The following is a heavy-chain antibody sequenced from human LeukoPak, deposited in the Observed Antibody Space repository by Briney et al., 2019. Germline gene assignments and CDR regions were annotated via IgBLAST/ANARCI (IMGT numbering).Heavy chain of an antibody. CDR3: AEARILTGYYNLDY. V-gene: IGHV1-69*04. J-gene: IGHJ4*02. D-gene: IGHD3-9*01. CDR1: GGTFSSYA. CDR2: IIPILGIA. Sequence: ASVKVSCKASGGTFSSYAISWVRQAPGQGLEWMGRIIPILGIANYAQKFQGRVTITADKSTSTAYMELSRLRSEDTAVYYCAEARILTGYYNLDYWGQGTLVTVSS.